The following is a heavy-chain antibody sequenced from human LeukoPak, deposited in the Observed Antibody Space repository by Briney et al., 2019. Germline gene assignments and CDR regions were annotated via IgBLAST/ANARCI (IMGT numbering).Heavy chain of an antibody. D-gene: IGHD3-22*01. V-gene: IGHV4-4*07. CDR2: IYTSGST. J-gene: IGHJ4*02. CDR3: ARVGDSSGYYQLYFDY. CDR1: GGSISSYY. Sequence: SETLSLTCTVSGGSISSYYWSWIRQPAGKGLEWIGRIYTSGSTNYNPSLKSRVTILVDMSKNQFSLKLTSVTAADTAVYYCARVGDSSGYYQLYFDYWGQGTLVTVSS.